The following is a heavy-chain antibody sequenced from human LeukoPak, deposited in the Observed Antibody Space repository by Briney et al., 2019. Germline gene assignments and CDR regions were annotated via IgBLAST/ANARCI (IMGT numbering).Heavy chain of an antibody. J-gene: IGHJ3*02. D-gene: IGHD1-26*01. CDR1: GGTFSSYA. CDR2: ISTYNGTT. Sequence: ASVKVSCKASGGTFSSYAISWVRQAPGQGLEWMGWISTYNGTTNYAQKLQGRVTLTTDTSTSTAYMELSSLRSDGTAVYYCARDRATDAFDIWGQGTLVTVSS. CDR3: ARDRATDAFDI. V-gene: IGHV1-18*01.